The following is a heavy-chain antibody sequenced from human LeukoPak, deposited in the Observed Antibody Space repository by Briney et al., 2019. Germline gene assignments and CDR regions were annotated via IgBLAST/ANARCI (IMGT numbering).Heavy chain of an antibody. V-gene: IGHV4-59*01. CDR2: IYYSGST. J-gene: IGHJ3*02. CDR3: ARDFDAGYDAFDI. Sequence: SETLSLTCTVSGGPISSYYWSWIRQPPGKGLEWIGYIYYSGSTNYNPSLKSRVTISVDTSKNQFSLKLSSVTAADTAVYYCARDFDAGYDAFDIWGQGTMVTVSS. D-gene: IGHD3-9*01. CDR1: GGPISSYY.